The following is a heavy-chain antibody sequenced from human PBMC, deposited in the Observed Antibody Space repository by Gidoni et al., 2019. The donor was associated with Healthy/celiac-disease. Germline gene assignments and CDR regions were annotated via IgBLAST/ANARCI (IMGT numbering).Heavy chain of an antibody. CDR2: IYYRGST. D-gene: IGHD4-4*01. J-gene: IGHJ4*02. V-gene: IGHV4-59*01. CDR1: GGSISSYY. CDR3: ARYSNYKGHYCDY. Sequence: QVQLQESGPGLVTPSAPLSLTCPVSGGSISSYYWSWIRQPPGKGLEWIGYIYYRGSTNYHPSLKSRVNISVDTSKNQCAMKLSYVTAADTAVYYCARYSNYKGHYCDYWGQGTLVTVSS.